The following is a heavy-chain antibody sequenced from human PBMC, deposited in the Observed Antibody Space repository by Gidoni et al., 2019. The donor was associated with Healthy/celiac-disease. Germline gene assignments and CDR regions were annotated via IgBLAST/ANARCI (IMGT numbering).Heavy chain of an antibody. CDR2: IYPGDSDT. CDR3: ARPVRYCSGGSCWTDAFDI. CDR1: GYSFTRYW. Sequence: EVQLVQSGAEVKKPGESLKISCKGSGYSFTRYWIGWVRQRHGKGLELMGIIYPGDSDTRYSPSFQGQVTISADKSISTAYLQWSSLKASDTAMYYCARPVRYCSGGSCWTDAFDIWGQGTMVTVSS. V-gene: IGHV5-51*01. D-gene: IGHD2-15*01. J-gene: IGHJ3*02.